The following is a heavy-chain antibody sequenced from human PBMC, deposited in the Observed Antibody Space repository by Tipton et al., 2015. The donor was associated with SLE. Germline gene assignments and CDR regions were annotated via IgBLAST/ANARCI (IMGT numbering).Heavy chain of an antibody. Sequence: TLSLTCAVYGGSFSGYYWSWIRQPPGKGLEWIGEINHSGSTNYNPSLKSRVTMSIDTSKNQFSLKLSSVTAADTAVYYCARDRMAGFYFDYWGQGTLVTVSS. J-gene: IGHJ4*02. D-gene: IGHD6-19*01. CDR1: GGSFSGYY. CDR2: INHSGST. CDR3: ARDRMAGFYFDY. V-gene: IGHV4-34*01.